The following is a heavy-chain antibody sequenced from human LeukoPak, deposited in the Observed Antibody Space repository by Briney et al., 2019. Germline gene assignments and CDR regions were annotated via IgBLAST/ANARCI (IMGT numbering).Heavy chain of an antibody. D-gene: IGHD3-10*01. V-gene: IGHV3-30*15. J-gene: IGHJ4*02. Sequence: GTSLRLSCAASGFTFSSYAMYWVRQAPGKGLEWVALISKDGSNEDHADSVKGRFTISKDNSRTTLYLQMSSLRPEDTAVYYCAREAYYGSGRSRQPSPVWGQGTLVTVSS. CDR3: AREAYYGSGRSRQPSPV. CDR2: ISKDGSNE. CDR1: GFTFSSYA.